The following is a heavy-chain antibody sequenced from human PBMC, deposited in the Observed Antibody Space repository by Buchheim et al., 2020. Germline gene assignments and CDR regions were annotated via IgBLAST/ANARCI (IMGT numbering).Heavy chain of an antibody. Sequence: QVQLQESGPGLVKPSQTLSLTCTVSGGSISSGGYYWSWLRQHPGQGLEWIGYIYYSGSTYYNPSLKSRVTISVDTSKNQFSLELSSVTAADTAVYYCATLRGYSYGSRLRFDPWGQGTL. V-gene: IGHV4-31*03. CDR3: ATLRGYSYGSRLRFDP. D-gene: IGHD5-18*01. CDR1: GGSISSGGYY. CDR2: IYYSGST. J-gene: IGHJ5*02.